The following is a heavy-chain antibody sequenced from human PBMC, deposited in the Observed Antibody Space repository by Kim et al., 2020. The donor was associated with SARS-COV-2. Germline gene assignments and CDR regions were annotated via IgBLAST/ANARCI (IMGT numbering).Heavy chain of an antibody. CDR3: ARAEYYYDSSGYFPYFDY. D-gene: IGHD3-22*01. J-gene: IGHJ4*02. CDR1: GGSISSSSYY. CDR2: IYYSGST. V-gene: IGHV4-39*07. Sequence: SETLSLTCTVSGGSISSSSYYWGWIRQPPGKGLEWIGSIYYSGSTYYNPSLKSRVTISVDTSKNQFSLKLSSVTAADTAVYYCARAEYYYDSSGYFPYFDYWGQGTLVTVSS.